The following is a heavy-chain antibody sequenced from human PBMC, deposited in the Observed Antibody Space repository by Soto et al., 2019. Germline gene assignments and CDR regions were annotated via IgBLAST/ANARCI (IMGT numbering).Heavy chain of an antibody. D-gene: IGHD4-17*01. J-gene: IGHJ3*02. Sequence: VQLVESGGGLVKPGGSLRLSCAASGFTFSSYSMNWVRQAPGKGLEWVSSISSSSSYIYYADSVKGRFTISRDNAKNSLYLQMNSLRAEDTAVYYCASPSLLYGDYVGSDAFDIWGQWTMVTVSS. V-gene: IGHV3-21*01. CDR1: GFTFSSYS. CDR2: ISSSSSYI. CDR3: ASPSLLYGDYVGSDAFDI.